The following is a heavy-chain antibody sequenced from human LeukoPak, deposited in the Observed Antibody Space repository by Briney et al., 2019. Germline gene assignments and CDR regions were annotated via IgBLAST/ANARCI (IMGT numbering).Heavy chain of an antibody. CDR1: GFTFSSYS. V-gene: IGHV3-21*01. D-gene: IGHD6-13*01. CDR2: ISSSSSYI. J-gene: IGHJ4*02. Sequence: GGSLRLSCAASGFTFSSYSMNWVRQAPEKGLEWVSSISSSSSYIYYADSVKGRFTISRDNAKNSLYLQMNSLRAEDMAVYYCARGRSAAAGKFDYWGQGTLVTVSS. CDR3: ARGRSAAAGKFDY.